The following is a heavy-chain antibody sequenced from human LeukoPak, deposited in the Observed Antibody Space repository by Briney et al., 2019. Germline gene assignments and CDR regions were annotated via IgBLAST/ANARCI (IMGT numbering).Heavy chain of an antibody. Sequence: ASVKVSCQASGYTFTTYAIHWVRQAPGQRLEGMGWINAGNGNTEYSQKFQGRVAITRDTSASTAYMELSSLRSEDTAVYYCARGPGGDYAPFDYWGQGTLVTVS. CDR3: ARGPGGDYAPFDY. J-gene: IGHJ4*02. V-gene: IGHV1-3*01. D-gene: IGHD4-17*01. CDR2: INAGNGNT. CDR1: GYTFTTYA.